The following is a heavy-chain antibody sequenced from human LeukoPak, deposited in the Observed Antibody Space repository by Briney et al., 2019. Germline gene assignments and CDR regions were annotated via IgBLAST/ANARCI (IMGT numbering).Heavy chain of an antibody. J-gene: IGHJ4*02. V-gene: IGHV4-39*07. CDR2: INHSGST. D-gene: IGHD6-13*01. CDR1: GGSISSGGYY. Sequence: SETLSLTCTVSGGSISSGGYYWSWIRQPPGKGLEWIGEINHSGSTNYNPSLKSRVTISVDTSKNQFSLKLSSVTAADTAVYYCARAKYSRLDYWGQGTLVTVSS. CDR3: ARAKYSRLDY.